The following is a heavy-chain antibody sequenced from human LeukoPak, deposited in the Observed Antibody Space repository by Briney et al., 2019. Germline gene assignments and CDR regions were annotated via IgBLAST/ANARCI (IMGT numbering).Heavy chain of an antibody. CDR1: GYTFNSYD. J-gene: IGHJ4*02. CDR2: MNPSSGST. D-gene: IGHD6-19*01. CDR3: ARAKSGWSPLDY. V-gene: IGHV1-8*01. Sequence: ASVKVSCKASGYTFNSYDINWVRQATGEGLEWMGWMNPSSGSTGYAQKFQGRVTMTRNISITTAYMELSSLRSEDTAVYYCARAKSGWSPLDYWGQGTLVTVSS.